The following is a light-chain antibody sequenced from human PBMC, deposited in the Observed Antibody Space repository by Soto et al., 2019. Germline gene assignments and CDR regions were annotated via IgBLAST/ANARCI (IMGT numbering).Light chain of an antibody. CDR3: QQSYSTPWT. CDR2: AAS. V-gene: IGKV1-39*01. CDR1: QSISNY. Sequence: DIQMTQSPSSLSASVGDRVTIPCRASQSISNYLSWYQQIQGKAPKLLIYAASTLRSGVSSRFSGSGSETDFKLTISSLQPEDFASYYCQQSYSTPWTFGKGTKVEIK. J-gene: IGKJ1*01.